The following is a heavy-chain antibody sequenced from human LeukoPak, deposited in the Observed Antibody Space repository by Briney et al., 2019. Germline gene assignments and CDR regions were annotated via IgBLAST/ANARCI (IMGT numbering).Heavy chain of an antibody. CDR1: GFTFSSYW. D-gene: IGHD1-26*01. V-gene: IGHV3-7*01. J-gene: IGHJ4*02. CDR3: ARDPEEWELLFDY. Sequence: GGSLRLSCAASGFTFSSYWMSWVRQAPGKGLEWVSHIHQDGSEKYYVDSVKGRFTISRDNAKNSLYLQMNSLRAEDAAVYYCARDPEEWELLFDYWGQGTLVTVSS. CDR2: IHQDGSEK.